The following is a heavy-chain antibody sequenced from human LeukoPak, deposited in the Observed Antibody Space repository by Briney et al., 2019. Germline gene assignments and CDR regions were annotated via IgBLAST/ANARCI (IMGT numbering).Heavy chain of an antibody. J-gene: IGHJ4*02. CDR1: GVSISSYY. CDR2: IHYRGTT. CDR3: ARDEHGDFQGFDY. D-gene: IGHD4-17*01. V-gene: IGHV4-59*13. Sequence: KPSETLSLTCTVSGVSISSYYWNWIRQSPGKGLEWLGNIHYRGTTNYNPSLKSRVTLSLDTSKSQFALKMTSVTAADTAVYYCARDEHGDFQGFDYWGQGTRVTVSS.